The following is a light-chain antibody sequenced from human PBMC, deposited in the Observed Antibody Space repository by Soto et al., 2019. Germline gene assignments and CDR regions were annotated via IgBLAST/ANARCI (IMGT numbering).Light chain of an antibody. CDR2: PAS. CDR3: QQSYSTPIT. J-gene: IGKJ5*01. CDR1: QSISSY. V-gene: IGKV1-39*01. Sequence: DIQMTQSPSSLSASVGDRVTITCRASQSISSYLNWYQQTPGKAPKLLIYPASSLQSGVPSRFSGGGSGTDFTLTISSLQPEDFATYYCQQSYSTPITFGQGARLEIK.